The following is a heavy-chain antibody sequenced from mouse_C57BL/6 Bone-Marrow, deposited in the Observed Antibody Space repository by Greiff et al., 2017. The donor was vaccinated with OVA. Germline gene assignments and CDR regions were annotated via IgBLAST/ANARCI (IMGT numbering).Heavy chain of an antibody. CDR3: AREGYDYDKWFAY. V-gene: IGHV1-82*01. CDR2: IYPGDGDT. Sequence: QVQLKQPGPELVKPGASVKISCKASGYAFSSSWMNWVKQRPGKGLEWIGRIYPGDGDTNYNGKFKGKATLTADKSSSTAYMQLSSLTSEDSAVYFCAREGYDYDKWFAYWGQGTLVTVSA. CDR1: GYAFSSSW. D-gene: IGHD2-4*01. J-gene: IGHJ3*01.